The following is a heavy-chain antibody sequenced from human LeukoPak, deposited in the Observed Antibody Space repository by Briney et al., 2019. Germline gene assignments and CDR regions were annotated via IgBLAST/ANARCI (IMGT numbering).Heavy chain of an antibody. D-gene: IGHD1-26*01. V-gene: IGHV3-48*04. Sequence: GGSLRLSCAASGFTFSSYSMNWVRQAPGKGLEWVSYISTRSSIIYYADSVRGRFTISRDDAKDSLYLQMNSLRAEDTAVYYCARDRTLRVGQHYYYGMDVWGQGTTVTVSS. CDR3: ARDRTLRVGQHYYYGMDV. CDR1: GFTFSSYS. J-gene: IGHJ6*02. CDR2: ISTRSSII.